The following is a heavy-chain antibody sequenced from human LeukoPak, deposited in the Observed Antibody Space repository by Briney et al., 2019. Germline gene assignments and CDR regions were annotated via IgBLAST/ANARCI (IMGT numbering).Heavy chain of an antibody. CDR1: GFTFSSSA. D-gene: IGHD3-3*01. V-gene: IGHV3-21*01. CDR3: ARDTIHYDFWSGYPTEDWFDP. Sequence: GGSLRLSCAASGFTFSSSAMSWVRQAPGKGLEWVSSISSSSSYIYYADSVKGRFTISRDNAKNSLYLQMNSLRAEDTAVYYCARDTIHYDFWSGYPTEDWFDPWGQGTLVTVSS. CDR2: ISSSSSYI. J-gene: IGHJ5*02.